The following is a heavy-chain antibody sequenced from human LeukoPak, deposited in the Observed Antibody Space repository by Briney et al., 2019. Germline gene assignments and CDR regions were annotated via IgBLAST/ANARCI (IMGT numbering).Heavy chain of an antibody. CDR3: ASGFSMVGGVIKEDMLH. Sequence: PGGSLRLSCAASGFTFSSYSMNWVRQAPGKGLEWIGEVFHSGSTNYNPSLKSRVTISVDKSKNQFSLKLTSVTAADTAVYYCASGFSMVGGVIKEDMLHWGRGTLVTVSS. D-gene: IGHD3-10*01. V-gene: IGHV4-34*12. CDR2: VFHSGST. CDR1: GFTFSSYS. J-gene: IGHJ1*01.